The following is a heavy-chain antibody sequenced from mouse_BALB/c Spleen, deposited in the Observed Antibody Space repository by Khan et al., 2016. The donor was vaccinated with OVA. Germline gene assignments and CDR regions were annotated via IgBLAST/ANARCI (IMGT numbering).Heavy chain of an antibody. CDR2: ISYSGST. CDR3: ARDDSRYNCAMDY. V-gene: IGHV3-2*02. J-gene: IGHJ4*01. CDR1: GYSITSDYA. Sequence: EVKLEESGPGLVKPSQSLSLTCTVTGYSITSDYAWNWIRQFPGNKLEWMGYISYSGSTNYNPSLKSRISITRDTSKNQFFLQLNSVTTEDTAACDCARDDSRYNCAMDYWGQGTSVTVSS. D-gene: IGHD1-1*01.